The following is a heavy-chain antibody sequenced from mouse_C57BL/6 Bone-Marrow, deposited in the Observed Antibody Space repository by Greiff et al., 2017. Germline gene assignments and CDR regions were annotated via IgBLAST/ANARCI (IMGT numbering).Heavy chain of an antibody. CDR3: AISYGSPSFDY. CDR1: GYTFTDYN. CDR2: INPNNGGT. Sequence: EVHLVESGPELVKPGASVKIPCKASGYTFTDYNMDWVKQSHGKSLEWIGDINPNNGGTIYNQKFKGKATLTVDKSSSTAYRELRSLTSEDTAVYYCAISYGSPSFDYWGPGTTLTVSS. J-gene: IGHJ2*01. D-gene: IGHD1-1*01. V-gene: IGHV1-18*01.